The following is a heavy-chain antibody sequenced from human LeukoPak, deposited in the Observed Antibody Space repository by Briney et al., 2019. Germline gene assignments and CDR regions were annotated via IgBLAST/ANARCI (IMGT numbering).Heavy chain of an antibody. J-gene: IGHJ4*02. Sequence: SQTLSLTCTVSGGSISSGGYYWSWIRQHPGKGLEWIGYIYYSGSTYYNPSLKSRVTISVDTSKNQFSLKLSSVTAADTAVYYCARGNDCYDSSGYYYGIPFDYWGQGTLVTVSS. CDR1: GGSISSGGYY. D-gene: IGHD3-22*01. V-gene: IGHV4-31*03. CDR2: IYYSGST. CDR3: ARGNDCYDSSGYYYGIPFDY.